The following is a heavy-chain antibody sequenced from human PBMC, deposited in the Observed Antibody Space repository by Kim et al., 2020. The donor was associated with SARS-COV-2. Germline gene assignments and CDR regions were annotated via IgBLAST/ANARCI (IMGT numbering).Heavy chain of an antibody. V-gene: IGHV3-48*03. CDR2: ISSSGSTI. CDR3: ASGGGYCSSTSCYSRAFDI. J-gene: IGHJ3*02. CDR1: GFTFSSYE. D-gene: IGHD2-2*01. Sequence: GGSLRLSCAASGFTFSSYEMNWVRQAPGKGLEWVSYISSSGSTIYYADSVKGRFTISRDNAKNSLYLQMNSLRAEDTAVYYCASGGGYCSSTSCYSRAFDIWGQGTMVTVSS.